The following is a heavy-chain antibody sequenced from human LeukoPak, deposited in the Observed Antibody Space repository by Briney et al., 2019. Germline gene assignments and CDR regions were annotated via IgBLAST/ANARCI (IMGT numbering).Heavy chain of an antibody. CDR2: IYYSGST. D-gene: IGHD3-22*01. J-gene: IGHJ4*02. V-gene: IGHV4-39*07. Sequence: NSSETLSLTCTVSDGSINSTTYYWGWIRQPPGKGLEWIGSIYYSGSTYSNPSLKSRVTISVDTSKNQFSLKVTSVTAADTAVYYCARGVNGYYYLGYWGQGTLVTVSS. CDR3: ARGVNGYYYLGY. CDR1: DGSINSTTYY.